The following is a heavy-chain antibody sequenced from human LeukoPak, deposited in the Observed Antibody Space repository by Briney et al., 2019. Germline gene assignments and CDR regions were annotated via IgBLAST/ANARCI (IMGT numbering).Heavy chain of an antibody. V-gene: IGHV1-8*01. CDR2: VNPNNGNT. D-gene: IGHD2-2*01. J-gene: IGHJ4*02. CDR1: GCTFTSYD. Sequence: ASVKVSCKASGCTFTSYDINWVRQATGQGPEWMGWVNPNNGNTGYAQKFQGRVTMTRDTFISTAYMELSSLTSEDTAVYYCARVVYSCFYYWGQGTLVTVSS. CDR3: ARVVYSCFYY.